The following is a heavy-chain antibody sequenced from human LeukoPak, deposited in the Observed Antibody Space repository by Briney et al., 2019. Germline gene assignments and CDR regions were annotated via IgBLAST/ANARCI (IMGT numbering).Heavy chain of an antibody. V-gene: IGHV1-69*06. J-gene: IGHJ4*02. Sequence: ASVKVSCKASGGTFSSYAISWVRQAPGQGLEWMGGIIPIFGTANYAQKFQGRVTITADKSTSTAYMELSSLRSEDTAVYYCARRRSPGKFDYWGQGTLVTVSS. D-gene: IGHD6-6*01. CDR3: ARRRSPGKFDY. CDR2: IIPIFGTA. CDR1: GGTFSSYA.